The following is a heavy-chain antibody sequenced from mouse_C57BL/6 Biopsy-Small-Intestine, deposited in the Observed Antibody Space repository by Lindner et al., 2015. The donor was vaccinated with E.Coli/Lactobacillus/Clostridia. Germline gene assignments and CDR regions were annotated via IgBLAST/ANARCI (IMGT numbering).Heavy chain of an antibody. CDR2: IDPSDTYT. V-gene: IGHV1-69*02. D-gene: IGHD1-1*01. Sequence: VQLQESGAELVKPGASVKLSCKASGYTFTSYWIHWVKQRPGQGLEWIGEIDPSDTYTDYNQKFKDKATLTVDRSSSTTYLQLIRLTSEDSAVYFCARRGVYGYYGWYFDVWGAGTTVIVSS. CDR3: ARRGVYGYYGWYFDV. J-gene: IGHJ1*01. CDR1: GYTFTSYW.